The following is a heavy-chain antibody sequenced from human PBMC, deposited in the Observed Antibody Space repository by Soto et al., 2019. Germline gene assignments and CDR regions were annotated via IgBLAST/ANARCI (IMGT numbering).Heavy chain of an antibody. CDR2: INPNSGGT. Sequence: SVKVSCKASGYTFTGYYMHWVRQAPGQGLEWMGWINPNSGGTNYAQKFQGWVTMTRDTSISTAYMELSRLRSDDTAVYYCARGKLSSGSLYYYYGMDVWGQGTTVTVSS. D-gene: IGHD3-22*01. J-gene: IGHJ6*02. CDR1: GYTFTGYY. V-gene: IGHV1-2*04. CDR3: ARGKLSSGSLYYYYGMDV.